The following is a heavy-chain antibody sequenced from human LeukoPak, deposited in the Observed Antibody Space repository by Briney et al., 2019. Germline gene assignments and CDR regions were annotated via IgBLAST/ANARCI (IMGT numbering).Heavy chain of an antibody. Sequence: GGSLRLSCTASGFTFDDYAMLWVRQAPGKGLDWVSGISWNGGSIGYADSVKGRFTISRDNAKNSLYLQINSLRAEDTALYYCAKVGIDSSGYYYGSYFDYWGQGTLVTVSS. V-gene: IGHV3-9*01. D-gene: IGHD3-22*01. CDR3: AKVGIDSSGYYYGSYFDY. CDR2: ISWNGGSI. J-gene: IGHJ4*02. CDR1: GFTFDDYA.